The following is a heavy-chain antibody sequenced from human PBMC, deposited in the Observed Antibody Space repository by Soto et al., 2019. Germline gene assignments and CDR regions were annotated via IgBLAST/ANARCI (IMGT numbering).Heavy chain of an antibody. CDR3: ARVGLYYYYGMDV. CDR2: IYYSGST. J-gene: IGHJ6*02. V-gene: IGHV4-61*01. CDR1: GGSVSSGSYY. Sequence: QVQLQESGPGLLKPSETLSLTCTVSGGSVSSGSYYWSWIRQPPGKGLEWIGYIYYSGSTNYNPSLKSRVTISVDTSKNQFSLKLSSVTAADTAVYYCARVGLYYYYGMDVWGQGTTVTVSS. D-gene: IGHD1-26*01.